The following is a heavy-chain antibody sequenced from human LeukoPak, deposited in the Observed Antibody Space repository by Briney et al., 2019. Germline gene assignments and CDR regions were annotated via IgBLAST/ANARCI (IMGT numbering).Heavy chain of an antibody. Sequence: PGRSLRLSCAASGFTFSSYSMNWVRQAPGKGLEWVSSISSSSSYIYYADSVKGRFTISRDNAKNSLYLQMNSLRAEDTAVYYCARDQGSDILTGYYRSLDYWGQGTLVTVSS. CDR2: ISSSSSYI. V-gene: IGHV3-21*01. J-gene: IGHJ4*02. CDR3: ARDQGSDILTGYYRSLDY. D-gene: IGHD3-9*01. CDR1: GFTFSSYS.